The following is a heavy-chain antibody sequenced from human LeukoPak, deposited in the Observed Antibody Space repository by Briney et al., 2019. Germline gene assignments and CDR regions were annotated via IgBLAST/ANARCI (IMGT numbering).Heavy chain of an antibody. V-gene: IGHV4-34*01. Sequence: SETLSLTCAVYGGSFSGYYWSWIRQPPGKGLEWIGEINHSGSTNYNPSLKSRVTISADTSKNQFSRKLSSVTAADTAVYYCAGGRRMVRGVMNPTYGMDVWGQGTTVT. CDR3: AGGRRMVRGVMNPTYGMDV. D-gene: IGHD3-10*01. CDR1: GGSFSGYY. J-gene: IGHJ6*02. CDR2: INHSGST.